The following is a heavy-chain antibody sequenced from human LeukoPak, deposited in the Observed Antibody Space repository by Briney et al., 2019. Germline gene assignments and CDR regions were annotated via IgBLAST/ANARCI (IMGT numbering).Heavy chain of an antibody. J-gene: IGHJ6*03. CDR1: GGSISSYY. CDR3: ARKYSSSWYDYYYYMDV. D-gene: IGHD6-13*01. CDR2: IYYSGST. Sequence: SSETLSLTCTVSGGSISSYYWSRIRQPPGKGLEWIGYIYYSGSTNYNPSLKSRVTISVDTSKNQFSLKLSSVTAADTAVYYCARKYSSSWYDYYYYMDVWGKGTTVTVSS. V-gene: IGHV4-59*01.